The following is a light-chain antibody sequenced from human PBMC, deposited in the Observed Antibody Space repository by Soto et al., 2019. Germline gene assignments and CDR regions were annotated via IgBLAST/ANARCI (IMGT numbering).Light chain of an antibody. V-gene: IGKV3-15*01. J-gene: IGKJ1*01. CDR1: QSVSSF. Sequence: EIVMTQSPATLSVSPGERATLSCRASQSVSSFLAWYQQKPGQAPRLLIYDTSTRATGIPDRFSGSGSGTEFTLTISSLQSEDFAVYYCQQYNNWPPWTFGQGTKVEIK. CDR3: QQYNNWPPWT. CDR2: DTS.